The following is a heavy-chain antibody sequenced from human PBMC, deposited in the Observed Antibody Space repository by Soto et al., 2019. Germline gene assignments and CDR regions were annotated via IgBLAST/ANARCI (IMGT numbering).Heavy chain of an antibody. D-gene: IGHD6-19*01. V-gene: IGHV1-18*01. Sequence: GPEVKSPGASVKVSCKASGYTFKNYGIKWVRQAPGQGLEWVGWITTYNGNRYSAEKFQGRVTMTTDTSTSTTYMGLRSLTSDDTGVYYCARDAQPKGVAADGASDYWGQGTLVTVSS. CDR1: GYTFKNYG. CDR3: ARDAQPKGVAADGASDY. J-gene: IGHJ4*02. CDR2: ITTYNGNR.